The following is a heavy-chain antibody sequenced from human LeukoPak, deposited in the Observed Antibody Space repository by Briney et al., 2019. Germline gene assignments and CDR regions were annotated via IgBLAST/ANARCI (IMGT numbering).Heavy chain of an antibody. CDR3: ARDRGVGMTLGLVY. Sequence: GGSLRLSCTVSGFAVSRNYMTWVRQAPGKGLEWISVIYSGGSTYYADSVKGRFTVSGDNSKNTVYLQMNSLTVEDTAVYFCARDRGVGMTLGLVYWGQGTLVTVSS. CDR2: IYSGGST. CDR1: GFAVSRNY. J-gene: IGHJ4*02. D-gene: IGHD1-26*01. V-gene: IGHV3-53*01.